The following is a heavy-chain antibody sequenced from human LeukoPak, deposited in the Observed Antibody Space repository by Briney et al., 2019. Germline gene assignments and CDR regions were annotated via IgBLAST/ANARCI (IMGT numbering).Heavy chain of an antibody. CDR1: GFTFSSYS. CDR2: ISSSSSYV. J-gene: IGHJ6*03. D-gene: IGHD5-12*01. Sequence: GGSLRLSCAASGFTFSSYSMNWVRQAPGKGLEWVSSISSSSSYVYYADSVKGRFTISRDNAKNSLYLQMNSLRAEDTAVYYCAKGGGYEAQYYYYYLDVWGKGTTVTISS. CDR3: AKGGGYEAQYYYYYLDV. V-gene: IGHV3-21*01.